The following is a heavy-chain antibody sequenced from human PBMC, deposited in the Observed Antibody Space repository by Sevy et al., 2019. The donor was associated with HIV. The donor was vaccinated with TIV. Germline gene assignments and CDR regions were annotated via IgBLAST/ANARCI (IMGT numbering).Heavy chain of an antibody. CDR3: ARVMPHSLYYYGVAYNWFDP. J-gene: IGHJ5*02. Sequence: SETLSLTCAVYGGSFSGYYWSWIRQPPGKGLEWIGEINHSGSTNYNPSLKSRVTISVDTSKNQFSLKLSSVTAADTAVYYCARVMPHSLYYYGVAYNWFDPWGQGTLVTVSS. D-gene: IGHD3-10*01. V-gene: IGHV4-34*01. CDR2: INHSGST. CDR1: GGSFSGYY.